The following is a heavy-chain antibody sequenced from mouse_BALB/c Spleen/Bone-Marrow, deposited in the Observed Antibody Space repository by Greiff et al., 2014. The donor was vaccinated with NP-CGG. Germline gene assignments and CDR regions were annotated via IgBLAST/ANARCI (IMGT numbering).Heavy chain of an antibody. CDR3: ARSAYYGSSYGAMDY. CDR2: IYPGDGDT. Sequence: QVQLQQSGPELVKPGASVKISCTGSGYAFSSSWMNWVKQRPGQGLEWIGRIYPGDGDTNSNGRFKGKATLTADRSSNTAYIQLNSLTSVDSAVYFCARSAYYGSSYGAMDYWGQGTSVTVSS. D-gene: IGHD1-1*01. J-gene: IGHJ4*01. CDR1: GYAFSSSW. V-gene: IGHV1-82*01.